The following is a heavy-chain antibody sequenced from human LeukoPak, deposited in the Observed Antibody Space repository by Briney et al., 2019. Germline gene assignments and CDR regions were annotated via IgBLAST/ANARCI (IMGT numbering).Heavy chain of an antibody. CDR3: ARDHALMYYGSGSTDY. D-gene: IGHD3-10*01. V-gene: IGHV3-74*01. CDR1: GFTFSSYW. Sequence: GGSLRLSCAASGFTFSSYWMHWVRQAPGKGLVWVSRINSDGSSTSYAASVKGRFTISRDNSKNTLYLQMNSLRAEDTAVYYCARDHALMYYGSGSTDYWGQGTLVTVSS. J-gene: IGHJ4*01. CDR2: INSDGSST.